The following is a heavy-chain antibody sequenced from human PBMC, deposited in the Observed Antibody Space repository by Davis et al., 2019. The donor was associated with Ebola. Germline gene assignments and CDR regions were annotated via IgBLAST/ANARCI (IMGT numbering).Heavy chain of an antibody. CDR3: ARVRHYGMDV. Sequence: GGSLRLSFPASGFTSSSYALPWVRKVPGKGLEWVAVIWYDGSNKYYADHVKARFTISRDSAKNSLYLQMNSLRAEDTAVYYCARVRHYGMDVWGQGTTVTVSS. V-gene: IGHV3-33*01. CDR2: IWYDGSNK. J-gene: IGHJ6*02. CDR1: GFTSSSYA.